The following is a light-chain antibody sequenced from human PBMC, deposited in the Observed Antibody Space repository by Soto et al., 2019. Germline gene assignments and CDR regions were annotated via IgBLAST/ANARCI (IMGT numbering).Light chain of an antibody. CDR2: GTS. J-gene: IGKJ4*01. V-gene: IGKV3-15*01. CDR3: QQYNDWPSLT. CDR1: QSVNIN. Sequence: EIVMTQSPATLSVSPGERATLSCRASQSVNINLAWYQQKPGQAPRLLIYGTSTRATGVPARFSGSGSGTEFTLTISNLQSEDFAVYYCQQYNDWPSLTFGGGTKVAIK.